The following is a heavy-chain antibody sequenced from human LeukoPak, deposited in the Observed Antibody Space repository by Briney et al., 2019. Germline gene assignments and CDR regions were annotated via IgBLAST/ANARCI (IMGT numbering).Heavy chain of an antibody. D-gene: IGHD2-15*01. J-gene: IGHJ3*02. CDR2: ISYDGSNK. CDR1: GFTFSSYG. Sequence: GGSLRLSCAASGFTFSSYGMHWVRQAPGKGLEWVAVISYDGSNKYYADSVKGRFTISRDNSKNTLYLQMNSLRAEDTAAYYCAKSARGYCSGGSCYDAFDIWGQGTMVTVSS. CDR3: AKSARGYCSGGSCYDAFDI. V-gene: IGHV3-30*18.